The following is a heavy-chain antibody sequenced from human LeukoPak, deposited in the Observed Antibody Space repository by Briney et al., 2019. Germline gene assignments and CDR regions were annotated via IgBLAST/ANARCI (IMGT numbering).Heavy chain of an antibody. J-gene: IGHJ4*02. CDR2: ISGSGGST. CDR3: AKGGKVVVVPAAIHVDTAMGSFDY. CDR1: GFTFSSYA. Sequence: GGSLRLSCAASGFTFSSYAMSWVRQAPGKGLEWVSAISGSGGSTYYADSEKGRFTISRDNSKNTLYLQMNSLRAEDTAVYYCAKGGKVVVVPAAIHVDTAMGSFDYWGQGTLVTVSS. V-gene: IGHV3-23*01. D-gene: IGHD2-2*01.